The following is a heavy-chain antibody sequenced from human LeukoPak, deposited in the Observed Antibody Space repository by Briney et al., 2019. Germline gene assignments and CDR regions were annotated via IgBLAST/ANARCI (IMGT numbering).Heavy chain of an antibody. CDR3: TRRQDYGDYLNWFDP. Sequence: GGSLRLSCLVSGLKFSSDAMTWVRQAPGKGLEWVGHIKTKTDSGTTDYAAYAAPVKGRFSISRDDSKNTLYLQMNSLKTEDTAVYYCTRRQDYGDYLNWFDPWGQGTLVTVSS. CDR2: IKTKTDSGTT. J-gene: IGHJ5*02. V-gene: IGHV3-15*01. CDR1: GLKFSSDA. D-gene: IGHD4-17*01.